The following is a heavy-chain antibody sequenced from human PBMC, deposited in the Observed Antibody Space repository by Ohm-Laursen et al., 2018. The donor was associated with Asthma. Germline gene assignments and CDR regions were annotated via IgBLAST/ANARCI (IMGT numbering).Heavy chain of an antibody. D-gene: IGHD3-3*01. J-gene: IGHJ4*02. CDR3: ARDVMEWYLPAFDF. CDR2: DGSYYDGGLK. CDR1: GFTFRSYA. V-gene: IGHV3-30-3*01. Sequence: RSLRLSCAAAGFTFRSYAMHWVRQAPGKGLEWVAVDGSYYDGGLKYYADSVNGRFTVSRDDSKNTLYLQMNSLRPDDTAVYYCARDVMEWYLPAFDFWGQGTLVTVSS.